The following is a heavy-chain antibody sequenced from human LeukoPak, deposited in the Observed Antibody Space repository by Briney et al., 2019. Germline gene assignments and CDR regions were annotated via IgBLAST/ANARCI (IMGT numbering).Heavy chain of an antibody. CDR3: ARLRYCTGGSCYSPLAWFDP. J-gene: IGHJ5*02. CDR1: GYIFSDFW. V-gene: IGHV5-51*01. D-gene: IGHD2-15*01. CDR2: IYPGDSDT. Sequence: GESLKISCKGSGYIFSDFWIVWVRQMPGKGLEWMGIIYPGDSDTRYSPSFQGQVTISADKSISTAYLQWSSLKASDTAMYYCARLRYCTGGSCYSPLAWFDPWGQGTLVTVSS.